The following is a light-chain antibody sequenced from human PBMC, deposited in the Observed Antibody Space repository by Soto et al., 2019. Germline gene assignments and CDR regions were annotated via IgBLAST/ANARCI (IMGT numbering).Light chain of an antibody. CDR2: GAS. V-gene: IGKV3-15*01. Sequence: EIVMTQSPATLSVSPGERATLSCRASQSVSSNLAWYQQKPGQAPMLLIYGASTRATGIPARFSGSGSGTEFTLTIRSLQSEDFAVYYCQQYNNWPPSFTFGPGTKVDIK. J-gene: IGKJ3*01. CDR1: QSVSSN. CDR3: QQYNNWPPSFT.